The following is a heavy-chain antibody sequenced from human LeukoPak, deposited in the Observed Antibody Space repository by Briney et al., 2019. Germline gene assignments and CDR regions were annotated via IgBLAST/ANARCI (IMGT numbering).Heavy chain of an antibody. CDR3: AKRGYCRGGTCFSHDAFDI. CDR1: GFTFGSHI. V-gene: IGHV3-21*01. CDR2: ITNTGRYI. Sequence: GGSLRLSCAASGFTFGSHIMNWVRQAPGKGLEWVSSITNTGRYIYYADSVKGRFTISRDNAKNSLYLQMNSLRAEDTAVYYCAKRGYCRGGTCFSHDAFDIWGQGTMVTVSS. D-gene: IGHD2-15*01. J-gene: IGHJ3*02.